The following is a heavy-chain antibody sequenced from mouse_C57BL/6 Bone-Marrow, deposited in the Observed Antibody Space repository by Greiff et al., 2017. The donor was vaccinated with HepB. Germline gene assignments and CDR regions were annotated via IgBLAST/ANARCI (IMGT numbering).Heavy chain of an antibody. CDR1: GYTFTDYE. V-gene: IGHV1-15*01. Sequence: QVQLQQSGAELVRPGASVTLSCKASGYTFTDYEMPWVKQTPVHGLEWIGAIDPETGGTAYNQKFKGKAILTADKSSSTAYMELRSLTSEDSAVYYCTRGDYAMDYWGQGTSVTVSS. CDR3: TRGDYAMDY. J-gene: IGHJ4*01. CDR2: IDPETGGT.